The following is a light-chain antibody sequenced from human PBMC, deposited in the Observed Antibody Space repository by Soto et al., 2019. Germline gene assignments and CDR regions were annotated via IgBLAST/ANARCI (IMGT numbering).Light chain of an antibody. CDR3: QKYNSAPQLT. V-gene: IGKV1-27*01. J-gene: IGKJ4*01. CDR1: QGISNY. CDR2: AAS. Sequence: DIQMTQSRSSLSASVGDRVTITCRASQGISNYLAWYQQKPGKVPKLPIYAASTLQSGVPSRFSGSGSGTDFTLTISSLQPEDVATYYCQKYNSAPQLTFGGGTKVEIK.